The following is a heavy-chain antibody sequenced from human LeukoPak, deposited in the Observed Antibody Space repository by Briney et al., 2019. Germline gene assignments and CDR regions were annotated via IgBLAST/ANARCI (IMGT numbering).Heavy chain of an antibody. CDR3: ARESATSSFSFDF. D-gene: IGHD5-24*01. CDR1: GFDFSSYT. Sequence: PGGSLRLSCAASGFDFSSYTMNWVRQAPGKGLEWVSSISASSAYIFYADSVKGRFTVSRDNAKSSLFLQMDRLSVEDTAVYYCARESATSSFSFDFWGQGVLVPVSS. CDR2: ISASSAYI. J-gene: IGHJ4*02. V-gene: IGHV3-21*01.